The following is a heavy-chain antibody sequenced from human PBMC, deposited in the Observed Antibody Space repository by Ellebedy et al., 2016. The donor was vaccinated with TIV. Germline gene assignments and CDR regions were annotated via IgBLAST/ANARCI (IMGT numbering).Heavy chain of an antibody. CDR2: IGYDGSNK. CDR1: GFTLSSYG. Sequence: GESLKISCAASGFTLSSYGMHWVRQAPGKGLEWVAVIGYDGSNKYYADSVKGRFNISRDNSKNTLYLQMNSLRAEDTAVDYCAREKQWLVPYYYYGMDVWGQGTTVTVSS. D-gene: IGHD6-19*01. J-gene: IGHJ6*02. V-gene: IGHV3-33*01. CDR3: AREKQWLVPYYYYGMDV.